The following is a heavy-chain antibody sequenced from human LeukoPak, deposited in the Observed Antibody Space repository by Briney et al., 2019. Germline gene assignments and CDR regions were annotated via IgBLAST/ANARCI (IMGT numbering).Heavy chain of an antibody. Sequence: ASVKVSCKASGYTFISYGISWVRQAPGQGLEWMGWISAYNGNTNYAQKLQGRVTMTTDTSTSTAYMELRSLRSDDTAVYYCARAGYCSGGSCTGTVDYWGQGTLVTVSS. CDR1: GYTFISYG. CDR2: ISAYNGNT. V-gene: IGHV1-18*01. D-gene: IGHD2-15*01. J-gene: IGHJ4*02. CDR3: ARAGYCSGGSCTGTVDY.